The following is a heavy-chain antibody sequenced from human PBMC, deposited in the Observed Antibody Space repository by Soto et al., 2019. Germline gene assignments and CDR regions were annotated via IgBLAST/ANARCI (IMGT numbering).Heavy chain of an antibody. D-gene: IGHD1-26*01. J-gene: IGHJ6*02. V-gene: IGHV1-46*01. CDR1: GYTFTSYY. CDR3: ARAPGGYPLALLSSLPGMDH. CDR2: INPSGGST. Sequence: ASVKVSCKASGYTFTSYYMHWVRQAPGKGLEWMGIINPSGGSTSYAQKFQGRVNMTRDTSTSTVYMELSSLRYEDTAVYYCARAPGGYPLALLSSLPGMDHGG.